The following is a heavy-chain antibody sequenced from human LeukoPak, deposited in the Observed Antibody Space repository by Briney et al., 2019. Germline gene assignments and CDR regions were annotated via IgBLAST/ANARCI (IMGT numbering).Heavy chain of an antibody. D-gene: IGHD2-15*01. J-gene: IGHJ4*02. CDR2: FDPEDGET. CDR1: GYTLTELS. CDR3: ATDGRCSGGSCYFGRYYFDY. Sequence: ASVEVSCKVSGYTLTELSMHWVRQAPGKGLEWMGGFDPEDGETIYAQKFQGRVTMTEDTSTDTAYMELSSLRSEDTAVYYCATDGRCSGGSCYFGRYYFDYWGQGTLVTVSS. V-gene: IGHV1-24*01.